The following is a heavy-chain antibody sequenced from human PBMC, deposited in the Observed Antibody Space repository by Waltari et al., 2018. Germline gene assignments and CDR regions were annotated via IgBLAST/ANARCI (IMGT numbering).Heavy chain of an antibody. D-gene: IGHD2-21*01. CDR3: ASRGSGVILPSGMDV. Sequence: QVQLVQSGAAVKKPGSSVKVSCTASGGPFSSYPISRVRQAPGQGLEWRGRIIPILGIANYAQKGQGRVTITADKSTSTAYMELSSLRSEDTAVYYCASRGSGVILPSGMDVWGQGTTVTVSS. J-gene: IGHJ6*02. V-gene: IGHV1-69*02. CDR1: GGPFSSYP. CDR2: IIPILGIA.